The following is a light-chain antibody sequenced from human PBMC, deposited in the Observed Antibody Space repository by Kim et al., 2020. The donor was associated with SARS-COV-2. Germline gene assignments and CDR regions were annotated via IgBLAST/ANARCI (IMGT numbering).Light chain of an antibody. V-gene: IGKV3-15*01. CDR3: QQYKHWPYT. CDR1: QSVSSN. J-gene: IGKJ2*01. CDR2: GTD. Sequence: VWTGESAPLSRMSGQSVSSNLAWYQQKTRHAPRLLIYGTDTRASGIPARFSGLGSGTRFTLTIKSLQSEDFAVDYCQQYKHWPYTFGQGTNLE.